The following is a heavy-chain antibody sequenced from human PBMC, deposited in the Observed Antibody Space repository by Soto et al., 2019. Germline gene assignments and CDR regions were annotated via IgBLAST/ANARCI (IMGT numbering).Heavy chain of an antibody. CDR2: IYYSGST. CDR3: ARSEFLGELPYYYYGMDV. Sequence: SETLSLTCAVSCGSISSYYWSWIRQPPGKGLEWIVYIYYSGSTNYNPSLKIRVTISLDTSKNQFSLKLSSVTAADTAVYYCARSEFLGELPYYYYGMDVWGQGTTVTVSS. D-gene: IGHD3-16*01. J-gene: IGHJ6*02. CDR1: CGSISSYY. V-gene: IGHV4-59*01.